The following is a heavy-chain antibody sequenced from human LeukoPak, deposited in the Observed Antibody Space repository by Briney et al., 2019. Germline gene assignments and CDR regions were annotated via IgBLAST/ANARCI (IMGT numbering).Heavy chain of an antibody. CDR2: IYYSGST. Sequence: SQTLSLTCTVSGCSISSGDYYWSWIRQPPGKGLEWIVYIYYSGSTYYNPSLKSRVTISVDTSKNQFSLKLSSVTAADTAVYYCARGPQASRYYGSGIETLLDYWGQGTLVTVSS. CDR1: GCSISSGDYY. D-gene: IGHD3-10*01. J-gene: IGHJ4*02. V-gene: IGHV4-30-4*01. CDR3: ARGPQASRYYGSGIETLLDY.